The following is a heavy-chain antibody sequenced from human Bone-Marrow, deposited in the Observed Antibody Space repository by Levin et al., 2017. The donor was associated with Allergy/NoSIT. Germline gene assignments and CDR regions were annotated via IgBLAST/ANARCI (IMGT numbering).Heavy chain of an antibody. CDR2: IYPADSDT. D-gene: IGHD3-9*01. CDR3: ARQTFDFLFDFDS. CDR1: GYSFTNYW. V-gene: IGHV5-51*01. Sequence: GESLKISCKGFGYSFTNYWIGWVRQMPGKGLEWMGIIYPADSDTRYSPSFEGQVTISVDKSINTAYLQWGSLTASDTAIYFCARQTFDFLFDFDSWGQGTMVTVSS. J-gene: IGHJ4*02.